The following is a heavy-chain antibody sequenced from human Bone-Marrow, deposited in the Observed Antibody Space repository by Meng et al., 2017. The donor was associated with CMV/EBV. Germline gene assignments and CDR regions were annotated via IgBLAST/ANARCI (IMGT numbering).Heavy chain of an antibody. CDR1: GFTFSSYA. Sequence: GESLKISCEGSGFTFSSYAMSWVRQVPGKGLEWVSAISGSGGSTYYADSVKGRFTISRDNSKNTLYLQMNSLMAEDTAVYYCAKGIREWDCYYYGMDVWGQGTTVTVSS. CDR3: AKGIREWDCYYYGMDV. CDR2: ISGSGGST. J-gene: IGHJ6*02. V-gene: IGHV3-23*01. D-gene: IGHD2-8*01.